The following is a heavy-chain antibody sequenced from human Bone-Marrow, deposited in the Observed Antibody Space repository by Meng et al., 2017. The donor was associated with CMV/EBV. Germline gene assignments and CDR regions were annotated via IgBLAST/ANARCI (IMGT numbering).Heavy chain of an antibody. Sequence: SETLSLTCTVSGGSIFKYYCGWIRQLLGKGLEWIGYVSYRGSTNYNPSLKSRVTISLDTPKNQFSLKLSSVTAADKAVYYCARLGSSGLNFDYWGQGTLVTVYS. D-gene: IGHD6-6*01. V-gene: IGHV4-59*01. CDR2: VSYRGST. J-gene: IGHJ4*02. CDR1: GGSIFKYY. CDR3: ARLGSSGLNFDY.